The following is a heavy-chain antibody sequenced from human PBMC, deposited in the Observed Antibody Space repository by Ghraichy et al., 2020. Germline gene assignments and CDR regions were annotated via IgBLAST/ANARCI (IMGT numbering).Heavy chain of an antibody. CDR1: GFTFSSYA. CDR2: ISGRGDNT. Sequence: GGSLRLSCAFSGFTFSSYAMTWVRQAPGKGLEWVSLISGRGDNTYYADSVKGRFTISRDNSKNTLYLQMTSLRDEDTAIYYCATSPFFYGSGCYFAYYCQFGMDCGGQVTTFTVS. J-gene: IGHJ6*01. D-gene: IGHD3-10*01. V-gene: IGHV3-23*01. CDR3: ATSPFFYGSGCYFAYYCQFGMDC.